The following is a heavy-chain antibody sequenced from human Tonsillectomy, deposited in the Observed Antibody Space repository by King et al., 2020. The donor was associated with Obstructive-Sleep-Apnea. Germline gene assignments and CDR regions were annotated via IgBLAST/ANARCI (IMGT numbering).Heavy chain of an antibody. V-gene: IGHV3-21*01. CDR3: AGESLVTIFGVVGCNWFDP. Sequence: VQLVESGGGLVKPGGSLRLSCAASGFTFSSYSMNWVRQAPGKGLEWVSSISSSSSYIYYADSVKGRLTISRDNAKNSLYLQMNSLRAEDTAVYYCAGESLVTIFGVVGCNWFDPWGQGTLVTVSS. D-gene: IGHD3-3*01. CDR2: ISSSSSYI. CDR1: GFTFSSYS. J-gene: IGHJ5*02.